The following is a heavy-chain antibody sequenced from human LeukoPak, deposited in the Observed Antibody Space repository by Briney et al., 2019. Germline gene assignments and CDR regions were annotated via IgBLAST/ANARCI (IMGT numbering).Heavy chain of an antibody. CDR1: GGTFSSYA. V-gene: IGHV1-69*05. Sequence: ASVKVTCKASGGTFSSYAISWVRRAPGQGLEWMGGIIPIFGTANYAQKFQGRVTITTDESTSTAYMELSSLRSEDTAVYYCARVAAADSYYFDYWGQGTLVTVSS. D-gene: IGHD6-13*01. CDR2: IIPIFGTA. J-gene: IGHJ4*02. CDR3: ARVAAADSYYFDY.